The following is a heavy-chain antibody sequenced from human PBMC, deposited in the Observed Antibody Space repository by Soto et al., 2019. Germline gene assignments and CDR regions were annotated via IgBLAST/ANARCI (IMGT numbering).Heavy chain of an antibody. CDR3: ARRMVTYYDFTGGFDY. CDR1: GFTFSSYW. D-gene: IGHD3-3*01. CDR2: IKQDGSEK. J-gene: IGHJ4*02. Sequence: EVQLVESGGGLVQPGGSLRLSCAASGFTFSSYWMSWVRQAPGKGLEWVAKIKQDGSEKYYVDSVKGRFTISRDNAKNSLYLQMNSLRAEDTAVYYCARRMVTYYDFTGGFDYWGQGTLVTVSS. V-gene: IGHV3-7*01.